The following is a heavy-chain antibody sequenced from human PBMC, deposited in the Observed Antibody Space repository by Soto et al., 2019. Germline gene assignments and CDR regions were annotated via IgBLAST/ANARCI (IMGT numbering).Heavy chain of an antibody. D-gene: IGHD5-12*01. CDR3: ARAITPYYYYYGMDV. V-gene: IGHV3-53*01. Sequence: GGSLRLSCAASGFTVSSNYMSWVRQAPGKGLEWVSVIYSGGSTYYADSVKGRFTISRDNSKNTLYLQMNSLRAEDTAVYYCARAITPYYYYYGMDVWGQGNPGHRLL. CDR1: GFTVSSNY. CDR2: IYSGGST. J-gene: IGHJ6*02.